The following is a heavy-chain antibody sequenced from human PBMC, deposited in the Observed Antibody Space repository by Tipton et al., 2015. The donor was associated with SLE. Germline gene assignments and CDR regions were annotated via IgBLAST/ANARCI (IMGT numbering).Heavy chain of an antibody. D-gene: IGHD3-3*01. CDR2: INHGGNT. Sequence: TLSLTCAVSGGSFSSNYWSWIRQPPGKGLEWIGQINHGGNTNYNPSLRSRVTISVDTSKNQISLKLTSVTAADTAVYYCARRHGYDLWGGRTAFDIWGQGTMVTVSS. CDR3: ARRHGYDLWGGRTAFDI. J-gene: IGHJ3*02. CDR1: GGSFSSNY. V-gene: IGHV4-34*01.